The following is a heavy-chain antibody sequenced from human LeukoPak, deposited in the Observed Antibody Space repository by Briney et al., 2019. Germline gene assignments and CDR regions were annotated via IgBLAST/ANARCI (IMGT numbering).Heavy chain of an antibody. CDR2: MNGEGTTI. D-gene: IGHD1-7*01. CDR3: ATARNFRFEY. J-gene: IGHJ4*02. Sequence: GGSLRVSCATSGLTFRSTCMQWVRQDPGKGLMWVSRMNGEGTTIDYADSVKGRFTVSRDYAKNTLFLQMNNLRTEDTALYFCATARNFRFEYWGQGSLVIVS. V-gene: IGHV3-74*01. CDR1: GLTFRSTC.